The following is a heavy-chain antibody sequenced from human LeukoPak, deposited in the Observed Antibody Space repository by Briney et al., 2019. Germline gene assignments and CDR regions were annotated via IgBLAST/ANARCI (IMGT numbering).Heavy chain of an antibody. J-gene: IGHJ4*02. CDR2: INNSGST. V-gene: IGHV4-34*01. Sequence: SETLSLTCTVYGGSFSGYYWSWIRQPPGKGLEWIGEINNSGSTNYNPSLKSRVTISVDTSKNQFSLKLSSVTAADTAVYYCARDPGYSSDYWGQGTLVTVSS. CDR3: ARDPGYSSDY. D-gene: IGHD5-18*01. CDR1: GGSFSGYY.